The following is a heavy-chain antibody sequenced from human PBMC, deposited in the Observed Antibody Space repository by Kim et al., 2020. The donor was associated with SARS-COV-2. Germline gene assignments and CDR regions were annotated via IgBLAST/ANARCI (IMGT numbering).Heavy chain of an antibody. D-gene: IGHD3-3*01. CDR3: ARGRSGFYFDY. V-gene: IGHV3-48*02. J-gene: IGHJ4*02. CDR1: GFTFSNNY. Sequence: GGSLRLSCAASGFTFSNNYMNWVRQAPGKGLEWIAYISGGGRPIFYADSVKGQFTISRDNAKRSLYLQMNNLRDEDTAVYFCARGRSGFYFDYWGQGILVTVSA. CDR2: ISGGGRPI.